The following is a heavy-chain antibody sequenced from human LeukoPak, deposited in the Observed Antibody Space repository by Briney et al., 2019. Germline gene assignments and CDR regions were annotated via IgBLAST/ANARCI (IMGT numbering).Heavy chain of an antibody. V-gene: IGHV5-51*01. J-gene: IGHJ5*02. CDR1: GYSFTTYW. CDR3: ARVIVGGQNSGSYFRNWFDP. CDR2: IYPGDSDT. D-gene: IGHD1-26*01. Sequence: GESLKISCKGSGYSFTTYWIGWVRQMPGKGLEWMGIIYPGDSDTRYSPSFQGQVTISADKSISTAYLQWSSLKASDTAMYYCARVIVGGQNSGSYFRNWFDPWGQGTLVTVSS.